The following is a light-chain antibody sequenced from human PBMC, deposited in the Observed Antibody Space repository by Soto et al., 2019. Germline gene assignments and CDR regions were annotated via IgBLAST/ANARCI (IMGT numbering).Light chain of an antibody. CDR1: SSNIGSNT. CDR2: GNN. J-gene: IGLJ1*01. CDR3: APWDDSLSGYV. V-gene: IGLV1-44*01. Sequence: QSALTQPPSASGTPGQRVTISCSGSSSNIGSNTVNWYQHLPGTAPKLLMHGNNQRPSGVPDRFSGSKSGTSASLAISGLQSEDEADYYCAPWDDSLSGYVFGTGTKVTVL.